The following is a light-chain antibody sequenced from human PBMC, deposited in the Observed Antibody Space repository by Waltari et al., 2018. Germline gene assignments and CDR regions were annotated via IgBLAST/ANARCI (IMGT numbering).Light chain of an antibody. J-gene: IGKJ4*01. V-gene: IGKV3-20*01. CDR3: QQYGYSPLT. CDR2: GAS. Sequence: EIVLTLSPGPLSLSPGESANLSCMASESVSSGYVAWYQQKPGQAPRLLIYGASSRATGIPDRFSGSGSGTDFTLTITRLEPEDVAMYYCQQYGYSPLTFGGGTKVEIK. CDR1: ESVSSGY.